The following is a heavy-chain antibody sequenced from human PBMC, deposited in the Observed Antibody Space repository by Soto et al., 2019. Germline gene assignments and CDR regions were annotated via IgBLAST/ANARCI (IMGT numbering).Heavy chain of an antibody. CDR1: GFTFSSYG. D-gene: IGHD2-15*01. V-gene: IGHV3-30*18. CDR2: ISYDGSNK. Sequence: GGSPRLSCAASGFTFSSYGMHWVRQAPGKGLEWVAVISYDGSNKYYADSVKGRFTISRDNSKNTLYLQMNSLRAEDTAGYYCAKDRVVVTPNYYYYYGMDVWGQGTTVTVSS. J-gene: IGHJ6*02. CDR3: AKDRVVVTPNYYYYYGMDV.